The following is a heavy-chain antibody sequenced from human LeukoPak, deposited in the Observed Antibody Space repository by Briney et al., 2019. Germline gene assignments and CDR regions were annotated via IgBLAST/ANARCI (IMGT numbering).Heavy chain of an antibody. D-gene: IGHD1-20*01. Sequence: PSETLSLTCTVSGGSISSSSYYWGWIRQPPGKGLEWIGSIYCSGSTYYNPSLKSRVTISVDTSKNQFSLKLSSVTAADTAVYYCARGITGTVDYWGQGTLVTVSS. V-gene: IGHV4-39*01. J-gene: IGHJ4*02. CDR2: IYCSGST. CDR3: ARGITGTVDY. CDR1: GGSISSSSYY.